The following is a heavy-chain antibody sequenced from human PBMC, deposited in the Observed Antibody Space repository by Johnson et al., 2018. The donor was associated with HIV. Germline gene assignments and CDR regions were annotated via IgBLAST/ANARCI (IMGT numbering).Heavy chain of an antibody. J-gene: IGHJ3*02. CDR2: IWYDGSNK. V-gene: IGHV3-33*08. D-gene: IGHD1-26*01. CDR3: ARDSVGARGAFDI. Sequence: QVQLVESGGGVVQPGRSLRLSCAASGFTFSSYGMHWVRQAPGKGLEWVAVIWYDGSNKYYADSVKGRFTISRDNSKNTLHLQMNSLRAEDTAVYYCARDSVGARGAFDIWGQGTMVTVSS. CDR1: GFTFSSYG.